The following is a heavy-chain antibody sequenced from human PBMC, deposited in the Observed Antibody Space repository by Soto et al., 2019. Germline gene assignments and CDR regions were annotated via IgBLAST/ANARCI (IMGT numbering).Heavy chain of an antibody. Sequence: GSLRLSRAACGLNVSSNYMSRVRQAPGKGLEWVSVIYSGGSTYYADSVKGRFTISRHNSKNTLYLQMNSLRAEDTAVYYCARDSDITMVGVATFPGVWCNGTTVTVSS. CDR2: IYSGGST. CDR1: GLNVSSNY. D-gene: IGHD3-22*01. CDR3: ARDSDITMVGVATFPGV. V-gene: IGHV3-53*04. J-gene: IGHJ6*04.